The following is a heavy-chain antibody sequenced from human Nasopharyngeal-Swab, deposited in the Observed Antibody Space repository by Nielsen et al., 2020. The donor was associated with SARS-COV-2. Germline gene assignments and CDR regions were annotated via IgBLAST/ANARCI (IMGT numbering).Heavy chain of an antibody. Sequence: GESLKISCAASGFTFSDSAIHWVRQPSGEGLEWVARISSKGNNYATAYSASVKGRFIIFRDDPTNTAYLQLSSLKTEDTAMYYCTRCGGGCYSGRDYWGQGTLVTVSS. V-gene: IGHV3-73*01. D-gene: IGHD2-15*01. CDR2: ISSKGNNYAT. CDR1: GFTFSDSA. CDR3: TRCGGGCYSGRDY. J-gene: IGHJ4*02.